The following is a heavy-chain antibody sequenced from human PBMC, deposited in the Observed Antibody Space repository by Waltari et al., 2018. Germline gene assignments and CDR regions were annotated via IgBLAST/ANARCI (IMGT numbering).Heavy chain of an antibody. J-gene: IGHJ4*02. D-gene: IGHD3-16*01. V-gene: IGHV3-49*03. CDR2: IRRKADGGSP. CDR1: GFSFGDYA. Sequence: EVQLVESGGGLAQPGRSLRLSCVGSGFSFGDYALSWIRQAPGKGLEWITFIRRKADGGSPEYAASVKGRFTMSRDDSKSIAYLQMNSLKIEDTGVYCCTRMGHVDFDYWGQGAPVTVSS. CDR3: TRMGHVDFDY.